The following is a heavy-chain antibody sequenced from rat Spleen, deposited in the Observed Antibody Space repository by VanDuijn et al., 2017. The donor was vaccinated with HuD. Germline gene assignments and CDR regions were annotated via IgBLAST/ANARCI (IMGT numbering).Heavy chain of an antibody. V-gene: IGHV5-31*01. D-gene: IGHD1-11*01. CDR1: GFTFSNYW. J-gene: IGHJ2*01. CDR3: TAGGGYWDY. CDR2: ITNIGDNT. Sequence: EVQLVETGGGLVQPGRSLKLSCVASGFTFSNYWMTWIRQAPGKELEWVASITNIGDNTYYPDSVKGRFTISRDNAKNTLYLQMNSLRSEDTATYYCTAGGGYWDYWGQGVMVTVSS.